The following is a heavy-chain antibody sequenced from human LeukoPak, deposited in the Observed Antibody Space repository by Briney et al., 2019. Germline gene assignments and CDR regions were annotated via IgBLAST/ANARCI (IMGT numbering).Heavy chain of an antibody. CDR1: GFTFSSYA. Sequence: GGSLRLSCAASGFTFSSYAMSWVRQAPGKGLGWVSAISGSGDSAFYADSVKGRFTISRDNSKKTLYLQMNSLRAEDTAAYYCAKTRGYCSGGSCYSDYWGQGTLVTVSS. J-gene: IGHJ4*02. CDR2: ISGSGDSA. D-gene: IGHD2-15*01. CDR3: AKTRGYCSGGSCYSDY. V-gene: IGHV3-23*01.